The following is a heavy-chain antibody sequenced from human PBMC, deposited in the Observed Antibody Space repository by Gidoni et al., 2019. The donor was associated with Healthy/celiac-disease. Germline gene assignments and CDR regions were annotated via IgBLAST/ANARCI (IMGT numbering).Heavy chain of an antibody. Sequence: VQLVESGGGLVKPGGSLRLSCAASGFTFSNAWMSWVRQAPGKGLEWVGRIKSKTDGGTTDYAAPVKGRFTISRDDSKNTLYLQMNSLKTEDTAVYYCGYYDILTGYYGTFDYWGQGTLVTVSS. D-gene: IGHD3-9*01. V-gene: IGHV3-15*01. CDR1: GFTFSNAW. J-gene: IGHJ4*02. CDR3: GYYDILTGYYGTFDY. CDR2: IKSKTDGGTT.